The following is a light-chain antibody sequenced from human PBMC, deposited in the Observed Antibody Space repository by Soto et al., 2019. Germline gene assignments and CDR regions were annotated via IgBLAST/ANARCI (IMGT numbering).Light chain of an antibody. CDR1: QSVSSTY. CDR3: HQYKIGPPFT. V-gene: IGKV3-20*01. Sequence: EIVLTQSPGTLSLSPGERATLSCRASQSVSSTYLAWYQQKPGQAPRLLIYGASSRATGIPDRFSGSGSGTDFTLTISRLEPEDFAVYYCHQYKIGPPFTFGQGTKLEIK. J-gene: IGKJ2*01. CDR2: GAS.